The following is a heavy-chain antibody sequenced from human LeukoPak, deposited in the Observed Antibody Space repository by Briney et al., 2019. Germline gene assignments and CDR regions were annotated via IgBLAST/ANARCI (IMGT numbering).Heavy chain of an antibody. D-gene: IGHD3-9*01. J-gene: IGHJ6*02. CDR1: GFTFSSCA. CDR2: IKQDGSEK. CDR3: AREGLEENYDILTGYYYYYYGMDV. Sequence: GGSLRLSCAASGFTFSSCAMNWVRQAPGKGLEWVANIKQDGSEKYYVDSAKGRFTISRDNAKNSLYLQMNSLRAEDTAVYYCAREGLEENYDILTGYYYYYYGMDVWGRGTTVTVSS. V-gene: IGHV3-7*01.